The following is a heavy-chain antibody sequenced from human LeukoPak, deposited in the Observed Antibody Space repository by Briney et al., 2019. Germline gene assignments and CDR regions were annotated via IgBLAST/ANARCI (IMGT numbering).Heavy chain of an antibody. CDR3: ARVLGWAGFDY. Sequence: SETLSLTCTVSGSSISSGGEYWSWLRHLPGKGLEWIGYVYYSGSTYYNPSLESRITMSVDTTENRFSLKLTSVTAADTAVYYCARVLGWAGFDYWGQGALVTVSS. CDR2: VYYSGST. V-gene: IGHV4-31*03. D-gene: IGHD6-19*01. CDR1: GSSISSGGEY. J-gene: IGHJ4*02.